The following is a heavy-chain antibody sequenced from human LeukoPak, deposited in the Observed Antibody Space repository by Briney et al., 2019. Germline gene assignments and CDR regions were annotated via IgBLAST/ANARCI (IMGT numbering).Heavy chain of an antibody. CDR3: VRVKGTYSDY. V-gene: IGHV3-48*01. J-gene: IGHJ4*02. D-gene: IGHD1-1*01. CDR1: GFPLSGYS. Sequence: SGGSLRLSCEASGFPLSGYSINWVRQAPGKGLEWVSYISASGGNIYYLDSVKGRFTVSRDNARKSLFLQMNNARVEDTAFYYCVRVKGTYSDYWGQGALVTVSS. CDR2: ISASGGNI.